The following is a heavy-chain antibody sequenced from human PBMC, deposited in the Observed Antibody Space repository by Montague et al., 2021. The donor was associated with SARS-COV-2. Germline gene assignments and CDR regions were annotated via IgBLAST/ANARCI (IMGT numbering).Heavy chain of an antibody. Sequence: SETLSLTCTVSGGSISNYYWSWIRQPPGKGLEWFGEINHSGSTNYNPSLKSRVTISVDTSKNQFSLKLSSVTAADTAVYYCARGLAELRYFDWYHYYFDYWGQGTLVTVSS. J-gene: IGHJ4*02. D-gene: IGHD3-9*01. V-gene: IGHV4-34*01. CDR3: ARGLAELRYFDWYHYYFDY. CDR2: INHSGST. CDR1: GGSISNYY.